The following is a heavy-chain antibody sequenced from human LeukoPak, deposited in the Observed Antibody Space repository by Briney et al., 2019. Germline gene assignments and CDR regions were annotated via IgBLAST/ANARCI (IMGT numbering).Heavy chain of an antibody. CDR1: GYTFSNYG. CDR3: ATAPRITMIVEYAFDI. CDR2: ISANNGNT. D-gene: IGHD3-22*01. V-gene: IGHV1-18*01. J-gene: IGHJ3*02. Sequence: ASVRVSCKTSGYTFSNYGFSWVRQAPGQGLEWMGWISANNGNTNYAQKLQGRVTMTEDTSTDTAYMELSSLRSEDTAVYYCATAPRITMIVEYAFDIWGQGTMVTVSS.